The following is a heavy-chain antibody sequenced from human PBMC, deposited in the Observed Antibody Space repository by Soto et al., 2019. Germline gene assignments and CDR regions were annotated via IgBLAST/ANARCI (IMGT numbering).Heavy chain of an antibody. V-gene: IGHV4-59*01. CDR1: GGAIGGYY. CDR3: ARTGSDSGWFFFDP. J-gene: IGHJ5*02. Sequence: SETLSLTCSLSGGAIGGYYWSWIRQPPGKALEWIGYVSYSGSTDYHPSLRSRVSISIDTSKNQFSLKMISVTAADTAVYYCARTGSDSGWFFFDPWGQGALVTVSS. CDR2: VSYSGST. D-gene: IGHD6-19*01.